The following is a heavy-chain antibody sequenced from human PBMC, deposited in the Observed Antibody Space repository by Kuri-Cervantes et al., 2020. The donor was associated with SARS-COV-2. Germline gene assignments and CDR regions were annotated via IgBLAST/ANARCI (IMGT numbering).Heavy chain of an antibody. CDR2: ISGSGGST. Sequence: LSLTCTVSGGSISSSSYYGGWIRQPPGKGLEWVSAISGSGGSTYYADSVKGRFTISRDNSKNTLYLQMHSLKTEDTAVYYCTTLIDYWGQGALVTVSS. V-gene: IGHV3-23*01. J-gene: IGHJ4*02. CDR1: GGSISSSSYY. CDR3: TTLIDY.